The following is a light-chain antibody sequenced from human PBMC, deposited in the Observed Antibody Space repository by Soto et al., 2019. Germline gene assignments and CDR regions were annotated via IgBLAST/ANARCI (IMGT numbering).Light chain of an antibody. CDR1: QSISSY. CDR3: QQANSFPIT. J-gene: IGKJ5*01. CDR2: EAS. Sequence: DIQVTQSPSSLSASVGDRVTITCRASQSISSYLNWYQQKPGKAPKLLIYEASSLHSGVPSRFRGSGSGTDFTLTISSLQPEDSATYFCQQANSFPITFGQGTRLEIK. V-gene: IGKV1-39*01.